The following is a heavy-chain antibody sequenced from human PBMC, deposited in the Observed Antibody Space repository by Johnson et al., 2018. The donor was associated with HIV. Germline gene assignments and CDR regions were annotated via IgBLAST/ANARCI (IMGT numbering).Heavy chain of an antibody. V-gene: IGHV3-30*02. CDR1: GFTFSSYG. J-gene: IGHJ3*02. CDR3: AKRGSTMIGGAGAFDI. Sequence: QVQLVESGGGVVQPGTSLRLSCAASGFTFSSYGIHWVRQAPGKGLEWVAFIWHDGRDVYYADSVKGRFTISRDSSKNTLYLQMNSLRAEDPAVYYCAKRGSTMIGGAGAFDIWGQGTMVTVSS. CDR2: IWHDGRDV. D-gene: IGHD3-22*01.